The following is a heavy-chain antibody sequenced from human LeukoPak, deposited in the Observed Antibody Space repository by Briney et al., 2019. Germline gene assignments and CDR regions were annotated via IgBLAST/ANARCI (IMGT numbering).Heavy chain of an antibody. J-gene: IGHJ6*03. Sequence: ASVKVSCKASGYTFTGYYMHWVRQAPGQGLEWMGWINPNSGGTNYAQKFQGRVTMTRDTSISTAYMELSRLRSDDTAAYYCARERPTFGVAARTYYYMDVWGKGTTVTVSS. CDR3: ARERPTFGVAARTYYYMDV. V-gene: IGHV1-2*02. D-gene: IGHD3-3*01. CDR2: INPNSGGT. CDR1: GYTFTGYY.